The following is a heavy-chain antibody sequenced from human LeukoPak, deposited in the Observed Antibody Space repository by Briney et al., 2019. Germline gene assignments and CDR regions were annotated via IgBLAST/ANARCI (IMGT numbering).Heavy chain of an antibody. CDR1: GFTFSSYW. CDR2: INSDGTST. Sequence: PGGSLRLSCAASGFTFSSYWMHWVRQAPGKGLVWVSHINSDGTSTSYADSVEGRFTISRDNAKNTLYLQMNSLRAEDTAVYYCARHGGYGDYISHWGQGTLVTVSS. D-gene: IGHD4-17*01. CDR3: ARHGGYGDYISH. V-gene: IGHV3-74*01. J-gene: IGHJ4*02.